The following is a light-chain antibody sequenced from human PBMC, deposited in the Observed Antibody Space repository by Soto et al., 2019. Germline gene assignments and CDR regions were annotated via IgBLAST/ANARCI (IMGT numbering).Light chain of an antibody. CDR3: QHYSNLPQRMYT. V-gene: IGKV3-15*01. CDR1: QSVTSN. Sequence: EIVMTQSPATLSVSPGERVTFSCRASQSVTSNLAGYQQKPGQAPRLLIHGASRRATGIPARFSGSGSGTEFTLTISSLQSEDFAVYYCQHYSNLPQRMYTFGQGTKLEIK. J-gene: IGKJ2*01. CDR2: GAS.